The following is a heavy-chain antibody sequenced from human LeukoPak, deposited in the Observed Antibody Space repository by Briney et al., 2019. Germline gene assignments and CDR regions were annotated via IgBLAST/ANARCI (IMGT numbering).Heavy chain of an antibody. J-gene: IGHJ4*02. CDR2: INPNSGGT. Sequence: GASVKVSCKASGYTFTGYYMHWVRQAPGQGLEWMGWINPNSGGTNYAQKFQGRVTMTRDTSISTAYMELSRLRSDDTAVYYCAKDGRMPSLLWFGELPYYFDYWGQGTLVTVSS. D-gene: IGHD3-10*01. CDR3: AKDGRMPSLLWFGELPYYFDY. CDR1: GYTFTGYY. V-gene: IGHV1-2*02.